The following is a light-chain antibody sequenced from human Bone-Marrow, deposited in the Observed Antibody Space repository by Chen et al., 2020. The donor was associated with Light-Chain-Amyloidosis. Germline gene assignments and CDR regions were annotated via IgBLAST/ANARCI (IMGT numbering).Light chain of an antibody. CDR1: NIGSTS. Sequence: SYVLTQPSSVSLAPGHTATIACGGNNIGSTSVHWYQQTPGQAPLLFVYDDSDRPSGIPERLSGSNSGNTATLTISRVEAGDEADYYCQVWDRSSDRPVFGGGTKLTVL. J-gene: IGLJ3*02. V-gene: IGLV3-21*02. CDR2: DDS. CDR3: QVWDRSSDRPV.